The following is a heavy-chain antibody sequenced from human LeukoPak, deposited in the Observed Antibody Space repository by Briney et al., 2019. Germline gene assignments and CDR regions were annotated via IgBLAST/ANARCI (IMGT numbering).Heavy chain of an antibody. CDR1: GFTFGDYA. V-gene: IGHV3-49*04. Sequence: QPGRSLRLSCTASGFTFGDYAMSWVRQAPGKGLEWVGFIRSKAYGGTTEYAASVKGRFTISRDDSKSIAYLQMNSLKTEDTAVYYCTRTMIVVVTPFDYWGQGTLVTVSS. J-gene: IGHJ4*02. CDR2: IRSKAYGGTT. CDR3: TRTMIVVVTPFDY. D-gene: IGHD3-22*01.